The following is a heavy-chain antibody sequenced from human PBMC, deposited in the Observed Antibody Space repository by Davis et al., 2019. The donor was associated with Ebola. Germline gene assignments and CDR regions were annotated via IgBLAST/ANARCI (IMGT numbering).Heavy chain of an antibody. CDR2: ISSSSSYI. J-gene: IGHJ4*02. Sequence: GESLKISCAVSGFTFSTHSMNWVRQAPGKGLEWVSSISSSSSYIYYADSMKGRFTISRDNAQNSLYLQMNGLRAEDTAVYYCARIEWQTRGYWGQGTLVTVSS. CDR3: ARIEWQTRGY. D-gene: IGHD3-3*01. CDR1: GFTFSTHS. V-gene: IGHV3-21*01.